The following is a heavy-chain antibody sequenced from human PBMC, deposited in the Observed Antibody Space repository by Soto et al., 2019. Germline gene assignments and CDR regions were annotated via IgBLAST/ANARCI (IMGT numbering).Heavy chain of an antibody. Sequence: EVQLLESGGGFVQPGGSLRLSCAASGFTFSNYAMSWVRQAPGKGLEWVSAITAYGGSTYYADSVKGRFTISRDSPKNTLYRHIDRLTAEDTAVYYCAIDPLWYHSDWYPRPGFYPWGHGTLFPVSS. D-gene: IGHD6-19*01. CDR1: GFTFSNYA. CDR3: AIDPLWYHSDWYPRPGFYP. V-gene: IGHV3-23*01. J-gene: IGHJ5*02. CDR2: ITAYGGST.